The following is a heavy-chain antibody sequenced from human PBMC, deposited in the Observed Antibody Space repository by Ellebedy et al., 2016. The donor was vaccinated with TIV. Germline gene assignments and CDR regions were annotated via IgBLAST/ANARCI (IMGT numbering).Heavy chain of an antibody. CDR3: AREYIATGYWYFDL. CDR2: VDTAGDP. D-gene: IGHD5-12*01. Sequence: GGSLRLXCAASGFTFSSYDMHWVRQATGKGLEWVSAVDTAGDPYYSDSVKGRFTISRENAESSFYLRMDSLRAGDTAVYYCAREYIATGYWYFDLWGRGTLVTVSS. V-gene: IGHV3-13*05. CDR1: GFTFSSYD. J-gene: IGHJ2*01.